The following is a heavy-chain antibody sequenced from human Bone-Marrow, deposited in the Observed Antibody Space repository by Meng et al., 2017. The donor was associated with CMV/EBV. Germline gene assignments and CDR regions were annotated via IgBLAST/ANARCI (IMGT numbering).Heavy chain of an antibody. Sequence: GGSLRLSCAASGFTFKNYGMHWVRQAPGKGLEWVALIRYDGDDEHYTDSVKGRFTISRDNAKNSLYLQMNSLRAEDTAVYYCAKSPDHINYAADVDSWDQGTLVTVSS. J-gene: IGHJ5*01. D-gene: IGHD4-11*01. V-gene: IGHV3-30*02. CDR1: GFTFKNYG. CDR3: AKSPDHINYAADVDS. CDR2: IRYDGDDE.